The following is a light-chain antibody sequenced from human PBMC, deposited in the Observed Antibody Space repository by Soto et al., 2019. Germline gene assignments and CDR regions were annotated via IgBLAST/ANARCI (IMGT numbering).Light chain of an antibody. CDR2: GAS. CDR1: QRVSNNH. Sequence: EIVLTQSPGSLSLSPRERATLSCRASQRVSNNHLAGYQQKPGQAPRLLIYGASRRATGIPDRFSGSGSGTEFTLTISRLEPEDFAVYYCQQYGSSTYTFGQGTKVEIK. V-gene: IGKV3-20*01. J-gene: IGKJ2*01. CDR3: QQYGSSTYT.